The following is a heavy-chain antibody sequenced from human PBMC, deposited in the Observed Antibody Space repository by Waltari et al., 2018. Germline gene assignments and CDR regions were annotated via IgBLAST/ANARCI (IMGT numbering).Heavy chain of an antibody. CDR1: GDSVSSTYW. D-gene: IGHD2-15*01. CDR3: ARDRGRGLYLDT. CDR2: VHGTGKS. Sequence: QLQLQVSGPGLVKPSGTLSLTCAVSGDSVSSTYWWSWVRQSPQKGLEWIGQVHGTGKSNYNPSFASRVIISLDTSNNQFSLKVTAATAADTAFYFCARDRGRGLYLDTWGPGTMVTVSP. V-gene: IGHV4-4*02. J-gene: IGHJ5*02.